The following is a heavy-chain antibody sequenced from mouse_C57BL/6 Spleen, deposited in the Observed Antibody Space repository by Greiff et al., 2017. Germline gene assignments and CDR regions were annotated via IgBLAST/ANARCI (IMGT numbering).Heavy chain of an antibody. CDR1: GYTFTDYN. D-gene: IGHD1-1*01. CDR3: AREGYYGSSLDY. Sequence: VQLKESGPELVKPGASVKIPCKASGYTFTDYNMDWVKQSPGKSLEWIGDINPNNGGTIYNQKFKGKATLTVDKSSSTAYMELRSLTSEDTAVYYCAREGYYGSSLDYWGQGTTLTVSS. J-gene: IGHJ2*01. CDR2: INPNNGGT. V-gene: IGHV1-18*01.